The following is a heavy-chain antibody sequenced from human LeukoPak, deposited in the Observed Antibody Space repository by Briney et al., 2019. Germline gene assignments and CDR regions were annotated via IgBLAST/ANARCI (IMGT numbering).Heavy chain of an antibody. CDR3: ASLQGDYTTYDC. J-gene: IGHJ4*02. CDR2: IYKDESEL. CDR1: GFTFSCNW. V-gene: IGHV3-7*01. D-gene: IGHD2/OR15-2a*01. Sequence: GGSLRRSCAASGFTFSCNWMSWVRQAPGKGLEGVASIYKDESELPYVDSVRGRFTISRDTTKDYLYLKMNSLSDEDTADYECASLQGDYTTYDCWGQGTLVTVSS.